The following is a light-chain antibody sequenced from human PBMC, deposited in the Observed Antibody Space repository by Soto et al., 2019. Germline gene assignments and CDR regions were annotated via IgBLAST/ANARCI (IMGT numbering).Light chain of an antibody. CDR1: QRISGN. CDR2: GAS. Sequence: EIVMTQSPATLSVSPGERATLSCRASQRISGNLAWYQQKPGQAPRLLIYGASTRANGIPARFSGSGSGTEFTLTISRLLSEDVAVYYCQQYNNWFSITFGQGTRLEMK. J-gene: IGKJ5*01. CDR3: QQYNNWFSIT. V-gene: IGKV3-15*01.